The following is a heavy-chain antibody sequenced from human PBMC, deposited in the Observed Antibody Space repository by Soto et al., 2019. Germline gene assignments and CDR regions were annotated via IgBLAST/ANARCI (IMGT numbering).Heavy chain of an antibody. Sequence: SETLSLTCTVSGGSISSYYWSWIRQPPGKGLEWIGYIYYSGSTNYNPSLKSRVTISVDTSKSQFSLKLSSVTAADTAVYYCAREIEMATNAFDIWGQGTMVTVS. CDR1: GGSISSYY. D-gene: IGHD5-12*01. CDR3: AREIEMATNAFDI. J-gene: IGHJ3*02. CDR2: IYYSGST. V-gene: IGHV4-59*01.